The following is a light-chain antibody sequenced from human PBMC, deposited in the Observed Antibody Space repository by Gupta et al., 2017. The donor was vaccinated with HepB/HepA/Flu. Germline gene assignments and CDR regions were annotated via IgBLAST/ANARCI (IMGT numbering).Light chain of an antibody. V-gene: IGKV3-11*01. CDR1: QSVSSY. J-gene: IGKJ4*01. Sequence: ILLPPSPATLSLSPGERATLSCRASQSVSSYLAWYQQKPGQAPRLLIYDASNRATGIPARFSGSGSETDFTLTISSLEPEDFAVYYCQQRSNWPLTFGGGTKVEIK. CDR3: QQRSNWPLT. CDR2: DAS.